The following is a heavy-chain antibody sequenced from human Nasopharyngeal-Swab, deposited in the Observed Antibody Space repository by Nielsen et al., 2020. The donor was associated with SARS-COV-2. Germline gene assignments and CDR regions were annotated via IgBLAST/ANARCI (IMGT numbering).Heavy chain of an antibody. Sequence: RQAPGKGLEWSGEINHSGNTNYNPSLKSRVTISLDTSKNQFSLKLTSVTAADTAVYYCARGRLRRYYDYVWGTYGSDVFDIWGQGTMVTVSS. D-gene: IGHD3-16*02. V-gene: IGHV4-34*01. J-gene: IGHJ3*02. CDR2: INHSGNT. CDR3: ARGRLRRYYDYVWGTYGSDVFDI.